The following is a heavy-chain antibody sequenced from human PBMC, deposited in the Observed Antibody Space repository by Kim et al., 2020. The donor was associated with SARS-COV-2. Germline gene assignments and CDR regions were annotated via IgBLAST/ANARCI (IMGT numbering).Heavy chain of an antibody. CDR2: IRSKAYGGTT. CDR1: GFTFGDSA. V-gene: IGHV3-49*03. J-gene: IGHJ4*02. Sequence: GGSLRLSCTASGFTFGDSAMSWFRQAPGKGLEWVGFIRSKAYGGTTEYAASVKGRFTISRDDSKTIAYLQMNSLKTEDTAMYYSTRDRGFDYWGQGTLVTVSS. CDR3: TRDRGFDY.